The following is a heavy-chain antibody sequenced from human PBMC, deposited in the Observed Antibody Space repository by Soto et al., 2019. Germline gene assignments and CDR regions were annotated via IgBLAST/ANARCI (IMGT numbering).Heavy chain of an antibody. CDR2: IYYSGNT. J-gene: IGHJ6*02. CDR1: GGSLYSYY. D-gene: IGHD3-10*01. CDR3: ARQGFGQLHGLVDV. V-gene: IGHV4-59*08. Sequence: TSETLSLTCTVAGGSLYSYYWSWIRQPPGKGLEWIGYIYYSGNTNYNPSLKSRVTISVDTSKNQFSLQLTSVTAADTALYYCARQGFGQLHGLVDVWGPGTTVTVSS.